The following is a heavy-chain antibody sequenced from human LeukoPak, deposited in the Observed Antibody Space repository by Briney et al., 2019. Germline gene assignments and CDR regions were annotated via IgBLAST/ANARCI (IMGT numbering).Heavy chain of an antibody. CDR2: IYYSGST. V-gene: IGHV4-31*03. D-gene: IGHD3-22*01. J-gene: IGHJ6*03. Sequence: PSETLSLTCTVSGGSISSGGYYWSWIRQHPGKGLEWIGYIYYSGSTYYNPSLKSRVTISVVTSKNQFSLKLSSVTAADTAVYYCARIAYYYDSSGYYSNYYYYMDVWGKGTTVTVSS. CDR3: ARIAYYYDSSGYYSNYYYYMDV. CDR1: GGSISSGGYY.